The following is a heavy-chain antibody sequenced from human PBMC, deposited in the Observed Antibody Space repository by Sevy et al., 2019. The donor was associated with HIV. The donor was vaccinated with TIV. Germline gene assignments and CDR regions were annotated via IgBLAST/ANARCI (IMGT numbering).Heavy chain of an antibody. D-gene: IGHD3-10*01. V-gene: IGHV3-53*01. CDR1: GFTVSSNY. J-gene: IGHJ4*02. CDR3: ARVPVLWFGELPEYYFDY. CDR2: IYSGGST. Sequence: GGSLRLSCAASGFTVSSNYMSWVRQAPGKGLGWVSGIYSGGSTYYADSVKGRFTMSRDNSKNTLYLQMNSLRAEDTAVYYCARVPVLWFGELPEYYFDYWGQGTLVTVSS.